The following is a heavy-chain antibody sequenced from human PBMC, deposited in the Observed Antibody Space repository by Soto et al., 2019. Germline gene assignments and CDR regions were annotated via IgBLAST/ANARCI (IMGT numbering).Heavy chain of an antibody. V-gene: IGHV5-51*01. CDR2: IYPGDSET. D-gene: IGHD3-22*01. CDR1: GYTFSSNW. J-gene: IGHJ6*02. CDR3: ARHGPRVYYDNSDYYYYGMDV. Sequence: GESLKISCQTSGYTFSSNWIGWVRQMPGKGLEWMGIIYPGDSETRYSPSFQGQVTISADRSFSTAYLQWTSLQASDTAMYYCARHGPRVYYDNSDYYYYGMDVWGQGTTVTVSS.